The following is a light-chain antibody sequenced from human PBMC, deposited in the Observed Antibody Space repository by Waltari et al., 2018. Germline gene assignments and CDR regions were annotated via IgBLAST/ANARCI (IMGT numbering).Light chain of an antibody. CDR2: DVT. V-gene: IGLV2-14*03. J-gene: IGLJ3*02. Sequence: QSALTQPASVSGSPGQSITIPCTGTSSDIGGYNFVSWYQHHPGKSPQLMIYDVTDRPSGVSDGFSGSTSGNTASLTISGLQAEDEADYYCSSYTSISTWVFGGGTKLTVL. CDR1: SSDIGGYNF. CDR3: SSYTSISTWV.